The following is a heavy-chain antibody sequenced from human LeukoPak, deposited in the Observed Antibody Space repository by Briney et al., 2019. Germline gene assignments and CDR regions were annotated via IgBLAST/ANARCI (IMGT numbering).Heavy chain of an antibody. J-gene: IGHJ4*02. D-gene: IGHD3-22*01. CDR2: ISSSSSYI. CDR3: ATNSAYRFDY. CDR1: GFTFSSYS. Sequence: RTGGSLRLSCAASGFTFSSYSMNWVRQAPGKGLEWVSSISSSSSYIYYADSVKGRFTISRDNAKNSLYLQMNSLRAEDTAVYLCATNSAYRFDYWGQGTLVTVSS. V-gene: IGHV3-21*01.